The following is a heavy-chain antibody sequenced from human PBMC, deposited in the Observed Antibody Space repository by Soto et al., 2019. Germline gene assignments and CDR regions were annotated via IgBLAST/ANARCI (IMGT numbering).Heavy chain of an antibody. CDR3: ARESDFWSGYYHN. CDR2: ISAYNGNT. J-gene: IGHJ4*02. D-gene: IGHD3-3*01. CDR1: GYTFISYG. V-gene: IGHV1-18*01. Sequence: EASVKVSCKASGYTFISYGISWVRQAPGQGLEWMGWISAYNGNTNYAQKLQGRVTMTTDTSTTTAYMELRSLRSDDTAVYYCARESDFWSGYYHNWGQGTLVTVSS.